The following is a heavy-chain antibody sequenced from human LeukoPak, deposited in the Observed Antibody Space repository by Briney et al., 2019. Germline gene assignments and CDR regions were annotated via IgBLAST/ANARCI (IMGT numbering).Heavy chain of an antibody. Sequence: GGSLRLFCAASGFNFRSYWMQWVRQAPGKGLVLGSRINSDGSSTSYADSVKGRFTISRDNAKNTLYLQMNSLRAEDTAVYYCARDPYCTNGVCYLFDYWGQGTLVTVSS. CDR1: GFNFRSYW. J-gene: IGHJ4*02. CDR2: INSDGSST. CDR3: ARDPYCTNGVCYLFDY. V-gene: IGHV3-74*01. D-gene: IGHD2-8*01.